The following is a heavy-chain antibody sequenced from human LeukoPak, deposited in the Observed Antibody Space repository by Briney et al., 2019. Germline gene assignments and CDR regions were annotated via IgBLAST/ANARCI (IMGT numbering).Heavy chain of an antibody. Sequence: SETLSLTCAVYGGSFSGYHWSWIRQPPGKGLEWIGEINHSGSTNYNPSLKSRVTISVDTSKNQFSLKLSSVTAADTAVYYCARAPGYCSSTSCFGWFDPWGQGTLVTVSS. CDR3: ARAPGYCSSTSCFGWFDP. D-gene: IGHD2-2*01. CDR1: GGSFSGYH. CDR2: INHSGST. J-gene: IGHJ5*02. V-gene: IGHV4-34*01.